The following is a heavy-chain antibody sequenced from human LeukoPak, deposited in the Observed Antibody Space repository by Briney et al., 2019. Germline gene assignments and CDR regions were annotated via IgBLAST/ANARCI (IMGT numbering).Heavy chain of an antibody. CDR3: ARESYCSGGSCTVAFDI. V-gene: IGHV1-69*13. CDR2: IIPIFGTA. D-gene: IGHD2-15*01. Sequence: SVKVSCKASRGTFSSYAISWVRQAPGQGLEWMGGIIPIFGTANYAQKFQGRVTITADESTSTAYMELSSLRSEDTAVYYCARESYCSGGSCTVAFDIWGQGTMVTVSS. CDR1: RGTFSSYA. J-gene: IGHJ3*02.